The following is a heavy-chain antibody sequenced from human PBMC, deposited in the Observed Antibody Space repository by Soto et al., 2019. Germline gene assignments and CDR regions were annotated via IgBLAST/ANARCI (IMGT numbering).Heavy chain of an antibody. CDR2: IKSVTDGGTR. CDR1: TFTFSNAW. J-gene: IGHJ4*02. Sequence: PGGSLRLSCVVSTFTFSNAWMTWVRQAPGRGLEWIGRIKSVTDGGTRDYAAPVKGRFAISRDDSKNTLYLQMNSLKTEDTAVYYGTAGRSTFGLDSCGQGTLVIVSS. D-gene: IGHD3-16*01. CDR3: TAGRSTFGLDS. V-gene: IGHV3-15*01.